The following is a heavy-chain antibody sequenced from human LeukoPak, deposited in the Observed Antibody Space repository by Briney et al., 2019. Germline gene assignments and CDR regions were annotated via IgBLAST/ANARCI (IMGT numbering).Heavy chain of an antibody. J-gene: IGHJ4*02. CDR3: ARDKGTSYLSSFDY. Sequence: SETLSLTCAVYGGSFSGYYWSWIRQPPGKWLEWIGEINHSGSTNYNPSLKSRVTISVDTSKNQFSLKLSSVTAADTAVYYCARDKGTSYLSSFDYWGQGTLVTVSS. CDR1: GGSFSGYY. D-gene: IGHD6-6*01. V-gene: IGHV4-34*01. CDR2: INHSGST.